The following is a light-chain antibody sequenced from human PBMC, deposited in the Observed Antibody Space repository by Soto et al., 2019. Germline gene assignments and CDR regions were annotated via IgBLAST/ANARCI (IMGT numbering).Light chain of an antibody. Sequence: QAVVTQEPSLTVSPGGTVTLTCASSTGAVTSGYYPNWFQQKPGQAPRALIYSTSNKYSWTPARFSGSLLGGKAALTLSGGQPEDEAEYYCLLYYGGQLGVFGGGTKVTVL. V-gene: IGLV7-43*01. CDR1: TGAVTSGYY. J-gene: IGLJ2*01. CDR2: STS. CDR3: LLYYGGQLGV.